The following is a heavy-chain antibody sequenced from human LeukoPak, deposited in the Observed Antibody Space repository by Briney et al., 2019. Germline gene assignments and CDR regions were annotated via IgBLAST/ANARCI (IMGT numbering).Heavy chain of an antibody. CDR2: ISSSSSYI. Sequence: KPGGSLRLSCAASGFTFSSYSMNWVRQAPGKGLEWVSSISSSSSYIYYADSVKGRFTISRDNAKNSLYLQMNSLRAEDTAVYYCAREWEISELDYYGMDVWGQGTTVTVSS. D-gene: IGHD1-26*01. CDR3: AREWEISELDYYGMDV. CDR1: GFTFSSYS. V-gene: IGHV3-21*01. J-gene: IGHJ6*02.